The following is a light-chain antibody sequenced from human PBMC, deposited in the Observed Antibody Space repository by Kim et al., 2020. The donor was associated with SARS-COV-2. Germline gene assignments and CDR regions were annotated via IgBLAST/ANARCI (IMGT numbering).Light chain of an antibody. V-gene: IGKV3-15*01. Sequence: VSPGEGAALSSRTSQRVSSILAWYQQKPGQAPRLLIYGASTRATGIPASFRSSGSGTEFTLTISSLQSEDFAVYYCQQYNNWPLTFGGGTKVDIK. CDR2: GAS. CDR3: QQYNNWPLT. J-gene: IGKJ4*01. CDR1: QRVSSI.